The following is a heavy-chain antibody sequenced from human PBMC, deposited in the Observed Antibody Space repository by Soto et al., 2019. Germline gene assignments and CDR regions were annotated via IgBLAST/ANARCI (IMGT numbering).Heavy chain of an antibody. D-gene: IGHD2-15*01. CDR1: GFTFSSYG. J-gene: IGHJ4*02. CDR3: ARSRCSGGSCYTFFDY. CDR2: ISYDGSNK. V-gene: IGHV3-30*03. Sequence: RLSCAASGFTFSSYGMHWVRQAPGKGLEWVAVISYDGSNKYYADSVKGRFTISRDNSKNQFSLKLSSVTAADTAVYYCARSRCSGGSCYTFFDYWGQGTLVTVSS.